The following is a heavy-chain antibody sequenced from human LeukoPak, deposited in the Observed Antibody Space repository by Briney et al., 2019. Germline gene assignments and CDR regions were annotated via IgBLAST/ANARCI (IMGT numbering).Heavy chain of an antibody. D-gene: IGHD2-2*01. CDR2: ISGSGGST. J-gene: IGHJ4*02. CDR3: AKGGFVVVPAAKRGDFDY. CDR1: GFTFSSYA. V-gene: IGHV3-23*01. Sequence: PGGSLRLSCAASGFTFSSYAMSWVRQAPGKGLEWVSAISGSGGSTYYADSVKGRFTISRANSKNTLYLQMSSLRAEDTAVYYWAKGGFVVVPAAKRGDFDYWGQGTLVTVSS.